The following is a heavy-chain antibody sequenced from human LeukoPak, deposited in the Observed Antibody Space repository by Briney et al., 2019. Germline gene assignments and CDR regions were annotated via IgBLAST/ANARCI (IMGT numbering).Heavy chain of an antibody. V-gene: IGHV3-48*03. CDR3: ARGDPHADL. Sequence: GGSLRLSCAASGFDLSTYEMRWVRQAPGKGMEWIADVTISGHTKNYAGSVKGRFTISRDNARTSLYLQMNSLRVEDTGVYYCARGDPHADLWGQGTLVTVSS. CDR1: GFDLSTYE. CDR2: VTISGHTK. J-gene: IGHJ5*02.